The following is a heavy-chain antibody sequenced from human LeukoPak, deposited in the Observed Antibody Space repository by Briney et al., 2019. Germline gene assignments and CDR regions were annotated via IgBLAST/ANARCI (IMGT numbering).Heavy chain of an antibody. J-gene: IGHJ5*02. CDR1: GGSISGYY. CDR2: VYSSGST. D-gene: IGHD6-13*01. V-gene: IGHV4-4*07. Sequence: KPSETLSLTCTVSGGSISGYYWSWIRQSAGKGLEWIGRVYSSGSTNYNPSFESRVTMSVDTSKNRISLRLSSVTAADTAVYYCARGSPSTAAVPASWGQGTLVTVSS. CDR3: ARGSPSTAAVPAS.